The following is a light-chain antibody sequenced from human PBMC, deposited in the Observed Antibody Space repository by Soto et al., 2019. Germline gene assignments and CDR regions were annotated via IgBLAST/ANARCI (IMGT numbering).Light chain of an antibody. Sequence: DIQMTQSPSTLSASVGDRVTITVRASQSISTYLNWYQQKPGKAPKLLIYGASSLQSGVPSRFSGSGSGTEFTLTITGLQLEDFATYYCQQDYSTLATFGQGTRLEIK. CDR3: QQDYSTLAT. J-gene: IGKJ5*01. V-gene: IGKV1-39*01. CDR1: QSISTY. CDR2: GAS.